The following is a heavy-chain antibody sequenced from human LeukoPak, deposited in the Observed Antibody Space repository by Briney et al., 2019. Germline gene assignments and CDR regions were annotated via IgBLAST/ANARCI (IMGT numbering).Heavy chain of an antibody. CDR1: GFMFDSYG. J-gene: IGHJ1*01. D-gene: IGHD6-19*01. CDR2: VWYDGSNE. V-gene: IGHV3-33*03. Sequence: GRSLRLSCAASGFMFDSYGMHWVRQTPGKGLEWVAGVWYDGSNEKYADSVKGRFTISRDNSKDTLDLQMNSPRAEDTAVYYCVKDKGSGWLQQVYFQHWGQGTLVTVSS. CDR3: VKDKGSGWLQQVYFQH.